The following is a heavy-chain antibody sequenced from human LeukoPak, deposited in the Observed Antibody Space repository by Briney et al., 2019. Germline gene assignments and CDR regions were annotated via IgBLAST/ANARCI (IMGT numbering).Heavy chain of an antibody. V-gene: IGHV3-23*01. Sequence: GGSLRLSCAASGFTFSSYGMSWVRQAPGKGLEWVSAISGSGGSTYYADSVKGRFTISRDNSKNTLYLQMNSLRAEDTAVYYCAKDNGLWFGEDTNLTLDYWGQGTLVTVSS. D-gene: IGHD3-10*01. CDR1: GFTFSSYG. J-gene: IGHJ4*02. CDR3: AKDNGLWFGEDTNLTLDY. CDR2: ISGSGGST.